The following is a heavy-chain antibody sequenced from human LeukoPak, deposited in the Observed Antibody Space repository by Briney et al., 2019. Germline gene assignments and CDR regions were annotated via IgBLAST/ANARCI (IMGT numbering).Heavy chain of an antibody. Sequence: GGSLRPSCAASGFTFSSYSMNWVRQAPGKGLEWVSSISSSSSYIYYADSVKGRFTISRDNAKNSLYLQMNSLRAEDTAVYYCARDALYYDFWSGVARYYYYGMDVWGQGTAVTVSS. V-gene: IGHV3-21*01. CDR1: GFTFSSYS. CDR2: ISSSSSYI. J-gene: IGHJ6*02. CDR3: ARDALYYDFWSGVARYYYYGMDV. D-gene: IGHD3-3*01.